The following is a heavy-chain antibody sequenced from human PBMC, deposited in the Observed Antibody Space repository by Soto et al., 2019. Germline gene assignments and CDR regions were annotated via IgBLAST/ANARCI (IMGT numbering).Heavy chain of an antibody. CDR1: GFTFRSYS. CDR3: ARDKTGTAQGAAFDI. CDR2: ISSSSSYI. D-gene: IGHD1-1*01. J-gene: IGHJ3*02. Sequence: GGSLRLSCAASGFTFRSYSMNWVRQAPGKGLEWVSSISSSSSYIYYADSVKGRFTISRDNAKNSLYLQMNSLRAEDTAVYYCARDKTGTAQGAAFDIWGQGTMVTVSS. V-gene: IGHV3-21*01.